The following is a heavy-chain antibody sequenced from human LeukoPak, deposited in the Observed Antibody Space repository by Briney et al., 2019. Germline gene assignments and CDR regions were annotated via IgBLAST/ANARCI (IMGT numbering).Heavy chain of an antibody. J-gene: IGHJ4*02. D-gene: IGHD7-27*01. Sequence: GGSLRLSCAASGFTFNSFFLNWVRLTPGRELEGVACISQDGSETFYMDSVRGRFTISRDNTKNSLYLQMNSLRAEDTAVYFCVRDLGHSRHYFEYWGQGALVTVSS. V-gene: IGHV3-7*01. CDR1: GFTFNSFF. CDR3: VRDLGHSRHYFEY. CDR2: ISQDGSET.